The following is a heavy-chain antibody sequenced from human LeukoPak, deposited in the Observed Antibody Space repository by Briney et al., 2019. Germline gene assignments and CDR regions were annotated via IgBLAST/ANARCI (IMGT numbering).Heavy chain of an antibody. CDR1: GGSISSSSYY. CDR3: ARHVTEIMFVVVPAARGIWYFDL. D-gene: IGHD2-2*01. J-gene: IGHJ2*01. V-gene: IGHV4-39*01. CDR2: IYYSGST. Sequence: SETLSLTCTVSGGSISSSSYYWGWIRQPPGKGLEWIGSIYYSGSTYYNPSLKSRVTISVDTSKNQFSLKLSSVTAADTAVYYCARHVTEIMFVVVPAARGIWYFDLWGRGTLVTVSS.